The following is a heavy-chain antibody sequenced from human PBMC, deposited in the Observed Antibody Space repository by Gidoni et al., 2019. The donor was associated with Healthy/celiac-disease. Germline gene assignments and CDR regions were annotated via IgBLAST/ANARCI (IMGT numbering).Heavy chain of an antibody. CDR1: GFPFSSYG. V-gene: IGHV3-30*18. CDR3: AKEDYGDYYFDY. D-gene: IGHD4-17*01. Sequence: QVQLVESGGGVVQPGRSLRLSCSASGFPFSSYGMPWVRQAPGKGLEWVAVISYDGSNKYYADSVKGRFTISRDNSKNTLYLQMNSLRAEDTAVYYCAKEDYGDYYFDYWGQGTLVTVSS. CDR2: ISYDGSNK. J-gene: IGHJ4*02.